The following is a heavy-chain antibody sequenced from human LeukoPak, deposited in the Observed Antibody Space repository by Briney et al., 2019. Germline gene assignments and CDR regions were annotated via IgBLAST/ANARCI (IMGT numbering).Heavy chain of an antibody. Sequence: SETLSLTCPVSGASISSGNDFWTWIRQPAGKGLEWVGHIYTTGNTRYNPSLKSRVTILEDTSKNQFSLKLSAVTAADTAVYYCARGAPHSYGSGIYYPDYWGQGILVTVSS. CDR3: ARGAPHSYGSGIYYPDY. CDR1: GASISSGNDF. J-gene: IGHJ4*02. V-gene: IGHV4-61*09. D-gene: IGHD3-10*01. CDR2: IYTTGNT.